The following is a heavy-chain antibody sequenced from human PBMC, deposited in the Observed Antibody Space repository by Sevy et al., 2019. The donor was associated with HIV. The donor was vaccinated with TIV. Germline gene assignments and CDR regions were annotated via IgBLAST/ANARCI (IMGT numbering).Heavy chain of an antibody. CDR2: IGGSADYT. Sequence: GGSLRLSCVTSGFPFSSYAMSWVRQTPGKGLEWVAGIGGSADYTYDADTVKGGFTISRDNSKNTLYLQMNVLRAEDTAVYYCAKEYSDHSYSDYWGQGTLVTVSS. D-gene: IGHD3-10*01. CDR3: AKEYSDHSYSDY. V-gene: IGHV3-23*01. J-gene: IGHJ4*02. CDR1: GFPFSSYA.